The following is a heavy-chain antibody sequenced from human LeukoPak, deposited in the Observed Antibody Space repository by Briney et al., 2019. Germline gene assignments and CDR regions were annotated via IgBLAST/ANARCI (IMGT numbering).Heavy chain of an antibody. D-gene: IGHD2-2*01. CDR3: VRDGYCSRSNCLWAGWFDP. CDR2: INPNNGDT. Sequence: GASVKVSCKASGYIFTAYFIHWVRQAPGQGLEWMGWINPNNGDTEYAQKFQGRITMTRDSSLSTAYMELSSLRSDDTAVYYCVRDGYCSRSNCLWAGWFDPWGQGTLLTVSS. J-gene: IGHJ5*02. CDR1: GYIFTAYF. V-gene: IGHV1-2*02.